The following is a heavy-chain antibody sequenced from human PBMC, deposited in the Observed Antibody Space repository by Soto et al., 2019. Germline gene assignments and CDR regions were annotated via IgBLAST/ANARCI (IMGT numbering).Heavy chain of an antibody. CDR1: GGTFSSYA. CDR3: ARHVPAAGYYYGMDV. V-gene: IGHV1-69*05. Sequence: QVQLVQSGAEVKKPGSSVKVSCKASGGTFSSYAISWVRQAPGQGLEWMGGIIPIFGTANYAQKFQGRVRXPXXXAXXTAYMGLSSLSSEDTAVYYCARHVPAAGYYYGMDVWGQGTTVTVSS. CDR2: IIPIFGTA. D-gene: IGHD2-2*01. J-gene: IGHJ6*02.